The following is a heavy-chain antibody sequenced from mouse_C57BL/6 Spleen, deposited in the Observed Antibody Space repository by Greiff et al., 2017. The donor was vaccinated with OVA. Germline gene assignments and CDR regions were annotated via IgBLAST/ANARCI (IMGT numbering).Heavy chain of an antibody. J-gene: IGHJ4*01. CDR1: GYTFTSYW. D-gene: IGHD1-2*01. Sequence: QVQLQQPGAELVMPGASVKLSCKASGYTFTSYWMHWVKQRPGQGLEWIGEIDPSDSYTNYNQKFKGKSTLTVDKSSSTAYMQLSSLTSEDSAVYYCARCLISKYYAMDYWGQGTSVTVSS. CDR3: ARCLISKYYAMDY. V-gene: IGHV1-69*01. CDR2: IDPSDSYT.